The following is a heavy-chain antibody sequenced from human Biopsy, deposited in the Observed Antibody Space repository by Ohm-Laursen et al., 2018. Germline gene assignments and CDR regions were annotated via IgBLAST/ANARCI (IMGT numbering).Heavy chain of an antibody. CDR2: LHDRGVT. CDR1: GITVNDHY. D-gene: IGHD1-26*01. V-gene: IGHV3-53*01. J-gene: IGHJ6*02. CDR3: QGGHLPPGQFYSVDA. Sequence: SLRLSCAASGITVNDHYMSWVRQAPGKGLEWVSSLHDRGVTYYADSVKGRFTISGDNSKNTLYLQMNGLRAEDTAVYFCQGGHLPPGQFYSVDAWGQGTTVTVSS.